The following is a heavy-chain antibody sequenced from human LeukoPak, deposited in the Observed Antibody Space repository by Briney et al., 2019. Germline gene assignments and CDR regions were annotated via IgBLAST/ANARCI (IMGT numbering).Heavy chain of an antibody. J-gene: IGHJ4*02. CDR2: IRGSGGST. CDR3: AKDKGYCSSTSCYTIFEY. CDR1: GFTFSSYA. Sequence: GGSLRLSCAASGFTFSSYAMSWVRQAPGNGLDWVSAIRGSGGSTYYADSVKGRFTISRDNSKNTLYLQMNSLRAEDTAVYYCAKDKGYCSSTSCYTIFEYWGQGPLVRVSS. D-gene: IGHD2-2*02. V-gene: IGHV3-23*01.